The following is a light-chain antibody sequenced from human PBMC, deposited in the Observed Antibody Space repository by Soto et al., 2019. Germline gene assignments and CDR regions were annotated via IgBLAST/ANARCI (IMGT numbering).Light chain of an antibody. V-gene: IGLV2-14*03. CDR3: SSYTTPYTPVY. Sequence: QSVLTQPASVSGSPGQSITISCTGTSSDVGAYNYVSWYQQHPGKAPKLMIYEVNNRPSGISNRFSGSKSGNTASLTTSGLPGGGEGDYYCSSYTTPYTPVYFRGGTKLTVL. CDR2: EVN. CDR1: SSDVGAYNY. J-gene: IGLJ2*01.